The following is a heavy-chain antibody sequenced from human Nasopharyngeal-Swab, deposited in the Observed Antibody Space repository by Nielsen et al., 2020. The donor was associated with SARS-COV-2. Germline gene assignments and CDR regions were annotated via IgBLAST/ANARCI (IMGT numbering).Heavy chain of an antibody. V-gene: IGHV3-73*01. CDR3: TRCGGGCYSGRDY. D-gene: IGHD2-15*01. Sequence: GGSLRLSCAASGFTFSDSAIHWVRQASGKGLEWVGRVRSNGNNYATAYSASVKGRFIIFRDDPTNAAYLQMNSLKTKDTAMYYCTRCGGGCYSGRDYWGQGTLVTVSS. CDR1: GFTFSDSA. CDR2: VRSNGNNYAT. J-gene: IGHJ4*02.